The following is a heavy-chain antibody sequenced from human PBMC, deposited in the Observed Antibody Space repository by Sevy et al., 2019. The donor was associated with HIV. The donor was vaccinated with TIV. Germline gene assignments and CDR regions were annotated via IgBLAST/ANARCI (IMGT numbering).Heavy chain of an antibody. Sequence: GGSLRLSCAASGFTFTNYWMHWVRQAPGKGLVWVSRVESDGSGTNYADSVKGRFTISRDNAKNTVYLQMNSLRAEDTAVYDGTRDMYGIDYWGQGTLVTVSS. CDR2: VESDGSGT. D-gene: IGHD2-8*01. CDR3: TRDMYGIDY. J-gene: IGHJ4*02. V-gene: IGHV3-74*01. CDR1: GFTFTNYW.